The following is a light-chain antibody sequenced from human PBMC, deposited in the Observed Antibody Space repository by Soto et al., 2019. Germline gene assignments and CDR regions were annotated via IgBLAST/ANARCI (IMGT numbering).Light chain of an antibody. CDR2: GAF. CDR3: HQRNIWPPVT. J-gene: IGKJ5*01. V-gene: IGKV3-11*01. Sequence: IVLTQSPATLSLSPGERATLSCRASPSVTNYLAWYQQKPGQAPRLLIYGAFNRATGIPARFSGSGSGTDFTLTISSLEPEDFAVYYCHQRNIWPPVTFGQGTRLEIK. CDR1: PSVTNY.